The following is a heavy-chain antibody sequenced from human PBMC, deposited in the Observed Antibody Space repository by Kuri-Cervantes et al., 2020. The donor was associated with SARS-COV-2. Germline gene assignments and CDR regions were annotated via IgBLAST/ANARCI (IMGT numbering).Heavy chain of an antibody. J-gene: IGHJ4*02. CDR2: ISSSGSTI. V-gene: IGHV3-11*01. Sequence: GESLKISCAASGFTFSDYYMSWIRQAPGKGLEWVSYISSSGSTIYYADSVKGRFTISRDNAKNSLYLQMNSLRAEDTAVYYCARLGYCSGGSCYSAVYWGQGTLVTVSS. CDR3: ARLGYCSGGSCYSAVY. D-gene: IGHD2-15*01. CDR1: GFTFSDYY.